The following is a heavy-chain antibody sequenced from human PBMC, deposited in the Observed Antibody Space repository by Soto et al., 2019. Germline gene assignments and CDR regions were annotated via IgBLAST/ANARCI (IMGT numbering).Heavy chain of an antibody. CDR1: GFTFRSYG. Sequence: GGSLRLSCAASGFTFRSYGIHWVRQAPGKGLEWVAVISSDGGNKYYADSVKGRFTISRDNSMNTLFLQMNSLRVEDTAVYYCAKDRSSTWSFDYWGQGTLVPVSS. J-gene: IGHJ4*02. CDR3: AKDRSSTWSFDY. CDR2: ISSDGGNK. D-gene: IGHD6-13*01. V-gene: IGHV3-30*18.